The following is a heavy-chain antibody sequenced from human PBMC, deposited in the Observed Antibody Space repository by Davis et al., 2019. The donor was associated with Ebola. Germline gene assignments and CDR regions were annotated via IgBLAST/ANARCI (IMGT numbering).Heavy chain of an antibody. V-gene: IGHV4-34*01. CDR3: ARIPRGYRYYYYYGMDV. Sequence: SETLSLTCAVYGGSFSAYYWSWIRQPPGKGLEWIGEINHSGSTNYNPSLKSRVTISVDTSKNQFSLKLSSVTAADTAVYYCARIPRGYRYYYYYGMDVWGQGTTVTVSS. J-gene: IGHJ6*02. CDR2: INHSGST. D-gene: IGHD5-12*01. CDR1: GGSFSAYY.